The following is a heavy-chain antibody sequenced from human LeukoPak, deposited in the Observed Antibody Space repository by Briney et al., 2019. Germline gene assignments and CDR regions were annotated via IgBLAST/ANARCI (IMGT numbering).Heavy chain of an antibody. V-gene: IGHV4-34*01. Sequence: SETLSLTCAVYGGSFSGYYWGWIRQPPGKGLEWIGSIYYSGSTYYNPSLKSRVTISVDTSKNQFSLKLSSVTAADTAVYYCARGQPRGYSGYDWDYYYYYMDVWGKGTTVTVSS. CDR2: IYYSGST. CDR3: ARGQPRGYSGYDWDYYYYYMDV. D-gene: IGHD5-12*01. J-gene: IGHJ6*03. CDR1: GGSFSGYY.